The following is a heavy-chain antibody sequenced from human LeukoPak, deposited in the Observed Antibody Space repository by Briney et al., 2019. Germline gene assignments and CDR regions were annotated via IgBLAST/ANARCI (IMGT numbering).Heavy chain of an antibody. J-gene: IGHJ4*02. Sequence: GGSPRLSCAASGFTFSTYAMSWVRQAPGEGLQWVSGISNSGDSTYYLDSVKGRFTISRDNSKNTLHLQMSSLRAEDTALYYCVKDRCDRATCPEVWGQGTLVTVSS. D-gene: IGHD2-21*01. CDR1: GFTFSTYA. CDR2: ISNSGDST. CDR3: VKDRCDRATCPEV. V-gene: IGHV3-23*01.